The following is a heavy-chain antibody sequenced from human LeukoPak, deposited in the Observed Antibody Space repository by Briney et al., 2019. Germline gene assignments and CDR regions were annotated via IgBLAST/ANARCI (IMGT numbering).Heavy chain of an antibody. CDR3: ARTRGNAFDI. J-gene: IGHJ3*02. V-gene: IGHV3-74*01. Sequence: GGSLRLSCAASGFTFSSYWMHWVRHAPGKGLVWVSRIDTDGSTTRYADSVKGRFTISRDNAENTLYLQMDSLRAEDTALYYCARTRGNAFDIWGQGTMVTVSS. CDR1: GFTFSSYW. CDR2: IDTDGSTT. D-gene: IGHD3-10*01.